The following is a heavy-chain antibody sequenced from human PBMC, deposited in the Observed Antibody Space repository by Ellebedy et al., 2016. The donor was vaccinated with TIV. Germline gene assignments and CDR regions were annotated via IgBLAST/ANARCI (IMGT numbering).Heavy chain of an antibody. D-gene: IGHD3-10*01. CDR1: ELTVSINY. J-gene: IGHJ3*02. CDR2: IFIDGTT. CDR3: ARETFNDVDLKLWGVFDI. Sequence: GGSLRLSCAASELTVSINYMSWVRQAPGKGLEWVSVIFIDGTTYYADSVKGRFTISRDNSKNTLYIQMNSLRAEDTAVYYCARETFNDVDLKLWGVFDIWGQGTMVTVSS. V-gene: IGHV3-66*01.